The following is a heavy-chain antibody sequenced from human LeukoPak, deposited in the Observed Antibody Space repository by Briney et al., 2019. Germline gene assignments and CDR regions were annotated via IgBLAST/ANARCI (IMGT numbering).Heavy chain of an antibody. CDR1: GFTFSTYV. Sequence: PGCALRLSCAASGFTFSTYVMHWVRQAPGKGLMWVSRISHDGTDTSYADSVKGRFTISRDNAKNTLYLQMNSLRADDTAVYYCARDVNLLFFDVWGRGALVTVSS. D-gene: IGHD2/OR15-2a*01. J-gene: IGHJ2*01. V-gene: IGHV3-74*01. CDR2: ISHDGTDT. CDR3: ARDVNLLFFDV.